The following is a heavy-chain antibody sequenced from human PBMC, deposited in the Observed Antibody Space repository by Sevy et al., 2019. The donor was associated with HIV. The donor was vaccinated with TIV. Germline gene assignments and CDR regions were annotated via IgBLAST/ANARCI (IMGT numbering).Heavy chain of an antibody. J-gene: IGHJ6*02. CDR3: AKSSGYDVHFNGMDV. V-gene: IGHV3-23*01. CDR1: EFTFSNHA. CDR2: ISGSGDAT. D-gene: IGHD5-12*01. Sequence: GGSLRLSCTASEFTFSNHAMTWVRQAPGRGLEWVSGISGSGDATYYADSVKGRFTISRDNSKNTLYLRMNSLRAEDTALYYCAKSSGYDVHFNGMDVWGQGTTVTVSS.